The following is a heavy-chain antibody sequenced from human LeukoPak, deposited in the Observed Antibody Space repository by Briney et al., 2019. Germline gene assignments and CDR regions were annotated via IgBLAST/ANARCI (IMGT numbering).Heavy chain of an antibody. V-gene: IGHV1-18*01. D-gene: IGHD5-12*01. Sequence: ASVKVSCKASGYTFTSYGISWVRQAPGQGLEWMGWISGYNGNTNYAQEVQGRVTMTTDTSTTTAYMELRRLRSDDTAVYYCARRVATTDHFDFWGQGTLVAVSS. J-gene: IGHJ4*02. CDR1: GYTFTSYG. CDR3: ARRVATTDHFDF. CDR2: ISGYNGNT.